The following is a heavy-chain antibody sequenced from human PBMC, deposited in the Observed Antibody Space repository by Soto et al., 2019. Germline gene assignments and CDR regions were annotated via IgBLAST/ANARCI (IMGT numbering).Heavy chain of an antibody. CDR1: GFTFSSYS. CDR2: INNNRSTK. V-gene: IGHV3-48*01. Sequence: GGSLRLSCAASGFTFSSYSMNWVRQAPGKGLEWVSYINNNRSTKYYVDSVKGRFTISRDNAKNSLYLQMNSLRAEDTAVYYCARGIAVAGIVVYFDYWGQGTLVTVSS. CDR3: ARGIAVAGIVVYFDY. D-gene: IGHD6-19*01. J-gene: IGHJ4*02.